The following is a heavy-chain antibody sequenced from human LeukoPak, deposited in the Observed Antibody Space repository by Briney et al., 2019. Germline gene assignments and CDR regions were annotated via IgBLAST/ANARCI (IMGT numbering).Heavy chain of an antibody. D-gene: IGHD6-13*01. CDR3: ANEAEGTGAFDY. J-gene: IGHJ4*02. CDR1: GFTFSSYS. V-gene: IGHV3-21*01. CDR2: ISSSSSYI. Sequence: GGSLRLSCAASGFTFSSYSMNWVRQAPGKGLEWVSSISSSSSYIYYADSVKGRFTISRDNAKNSLYLQMNSLRAEDTAVYYCANEAEGTGAFDYWGQGTLVTVSS.